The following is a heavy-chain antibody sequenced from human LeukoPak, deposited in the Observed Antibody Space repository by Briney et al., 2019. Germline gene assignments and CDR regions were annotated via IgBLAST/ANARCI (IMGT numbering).Heavy chain of an antibody. J-gene: IGHJ1*01. CDR1: GFTFISYA. CDR2: ISGSGGST. V-gene: IGHV3-23*01. CDR3: AKSVQWLVTEYFQH. D-gene: IGHD6-19*01. Sequence: PGGSLRLSCAASGFTFISYAMSWVRQAPGKGLEWVSAISGSGGSTYYADSVKGRFTISRDTSKNTLYLQMNSLRAEDTAVYYCAKSVQWLVTEYFQHWGQGTLVTVSS.